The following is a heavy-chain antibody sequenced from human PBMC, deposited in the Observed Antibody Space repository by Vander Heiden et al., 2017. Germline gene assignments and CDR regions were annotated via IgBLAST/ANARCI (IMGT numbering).Heavy chain of an antibody. CDR3: ARQERRRVNDAFDI. V-gene: IGHV4-39*01. CDR2: IHSSGST. CDR1: GDSVSSTNYF. Sequence: QLQLQESGPGLVKPSETLSLTCTVSGDSVSSTNYFWGWIRQPPGKGLEWIASIHSSGSTYYNPSLKSRVAISVDTSKNQFSLQLISVTAADTAVYYCARQERRRVNDAFDIWGQGTMVIVSS. J-gene: IGHJ3*02.